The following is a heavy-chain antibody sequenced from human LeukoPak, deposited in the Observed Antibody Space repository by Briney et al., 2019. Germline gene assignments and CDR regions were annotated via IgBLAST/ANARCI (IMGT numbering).Heavy chain of an antibody. Sequence: PGRSLRLSCAASGFTFSSYAMTWVRQAPGKGLEWVSTISNGGGSTYYADSVKGRFTISRDNSKNTVYLQMSSLRAEDTAVYYCAGNSGSYSHIDYWGQGTLVTVSS. CDR3: AGNSGSYSHIDY. CDR1: GFTFSSYA. CDR2: ISNGGGST. V-gene: IGHV3-23*01. D-gene: IGHD3-10*01. J-gene: IGHJ4*02.